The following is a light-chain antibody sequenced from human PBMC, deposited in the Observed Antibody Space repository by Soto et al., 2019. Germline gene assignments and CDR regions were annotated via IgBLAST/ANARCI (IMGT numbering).Light chain of an antibody. Sequence: EIVLTRSPATLSLSPGERATLSCRASQSVSSYLAWYQQKPGQAPRLLIFGASNRATGIPARFSGSGSGTDFTLTISSLEPEDFAVHYCQQFSNWPPWTFGQGTKVEIK. CDR3: QQFSNWPPWT. CDR1: QSVSSY. CDR2: GAS. J-gene: IGKJ1*01. V-gene: IGKV3-11*01.